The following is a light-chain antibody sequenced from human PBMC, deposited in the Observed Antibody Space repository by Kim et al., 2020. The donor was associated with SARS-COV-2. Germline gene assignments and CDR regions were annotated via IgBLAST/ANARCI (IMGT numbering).Light chain of an antibody. J-gene: IGKJ4*01. CDR3: QQYENYPLT. CDR1: QDISNH. CDR2: AAS. Sequence: AAVADRVTITCRASQDISNHVVWLQQKPGKAPKSLIDAASSLQSGVPSKFSGSGSGTDFTITISSLQPEDFATYYCQQYENYPLTFGGATKVDIK. V-gene: IGKV1-16*02.